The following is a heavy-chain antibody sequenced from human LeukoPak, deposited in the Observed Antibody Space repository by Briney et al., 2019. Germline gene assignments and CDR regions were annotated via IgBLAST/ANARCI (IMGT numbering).Heavy chain of an antibody. D-gene: IGHD5-18*01. CDR3: ARGGGGYSYGLDY. V-gene: IGHV1-3*02. J-gene: IGHJ4*02. Sequence: EASVKVSCKASGYTVTTYAMHWVRQAPGQRLEWMGWSNAGNGNTKYSQEFQGRVTITRDTSSSTAYMALSSLRSEDMAVYYCARGGGGYSYGLDYWGQGTLVTVSS. CDR1: GYTVTTYA. CDR2: SNAGNGNT.